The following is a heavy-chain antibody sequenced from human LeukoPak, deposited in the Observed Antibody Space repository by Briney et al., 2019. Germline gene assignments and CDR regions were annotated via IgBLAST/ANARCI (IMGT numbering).Heavy chain of an antibody. CDR1: GFTFSSYS. D-gene: IGHD2-2*03. CDR2: ISSSSSYI. Sequence: GGSLRLSCAASGFTFSSYSMNWVRQAPGKGLEWVSSISSSSSYIYYADSVKGRFTISRDNAKNSLYLQMNSLRAEDTAVYYCARLHGYCSSTSCYGYFGYWGQGTLVTVSS. CDR3: ARLHGYCSSTSCYGYFGY. J-gene: IGHJ4*02. V-gene: IGHV3-21*01.